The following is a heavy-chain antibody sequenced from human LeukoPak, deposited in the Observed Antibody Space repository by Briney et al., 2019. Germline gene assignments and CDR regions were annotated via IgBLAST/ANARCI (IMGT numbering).Heavy chain of an antibody. V-gene: IGHV3-48*03. J-gene: IGHJ6*03. D-gene: IGHD2-2*01. CDR3: ARVKEGYCSSTNCYCYYMDV. CDR1: GFTSSSYE. CDR2: ISSSGSTI. Sequence: GGSLRLSCAASGFTSSSYEMNWVRQAPGKGLEWVSYISSSGSTIYYADSVKGRFTISRDNAKNSLYLQMNSLRAEDTAVYYCARVKEGYCSSTNCYCYYMDVWGKGTTVTISS.